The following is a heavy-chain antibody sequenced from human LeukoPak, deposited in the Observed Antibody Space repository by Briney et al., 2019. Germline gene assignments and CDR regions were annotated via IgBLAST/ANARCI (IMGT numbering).Heavy chain of an antibody. CDR2: IYYSGSS. CDR1: GGSISSYY. J-gene: IGHJ5*02. V-gene: IGHV4-59*01. CDR3: ARGEVWFDP. Sequence: SETLSLTCTVSGGSISSYYWSWIGQPPGKGLEWIGYIYYSGSSNYNPSLKSRVTISVDTSKNQFSLKLSSVTAADTAVYYCARGEVWFDPWGQGTLVTVSS.